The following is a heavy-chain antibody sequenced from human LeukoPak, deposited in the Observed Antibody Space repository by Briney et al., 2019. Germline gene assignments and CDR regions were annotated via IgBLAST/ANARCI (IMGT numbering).Heavy chain of an antibody. Sequence: PSETLSLTCTVSGGSISSGCYYWIWLRQHPGKGLEGFVYIYYSGSSYYNPSLKSRITIPVDTPKHQFSLKLSPVTAADTAVYYCARLPIRNAFDIWGQGTMVTVSS. D-gene: IGHD1-14*01. CDR3: ARLPIRNAFDI. V-gene: IGHV4-31*03. J-gene: IGHJ3*02. CDR2: IYYSGSS. CDR1: GGSISSGCYY.